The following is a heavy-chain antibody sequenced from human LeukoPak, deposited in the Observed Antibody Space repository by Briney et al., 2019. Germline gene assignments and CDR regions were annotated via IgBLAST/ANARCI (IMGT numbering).Heavy chain of an antibody. J-gene: IGHJ3*02. CDR1: GFTFSSYW. CDR2: IKQDGSEK. CDR3: AASLICSSTSCPRAGAFDI. Sequence: PGGSLRLSCAASGFTFSSYWMSWVRQAPGKGLEWVANIKQDGSEKYYVDSVKGRFTISRDNAKSSLYLQMNSLRAEDTAVYYCAASLICSSTSCPRAGAFDIWGQGTMVTVSS. D-gene: IGHD2-2*01. V-gene: IGHV3-7*03.